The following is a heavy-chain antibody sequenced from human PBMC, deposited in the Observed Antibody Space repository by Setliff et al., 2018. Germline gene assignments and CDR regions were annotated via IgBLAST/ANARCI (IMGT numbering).Heavy chain of an antibody. J-gene: IGHJ4*02. CDR2: IYHSGGA. Sequence: SETLSLTCTVSGDSINYYHWTWIRQPPGKGLEWIGYIYHSGGANYNPSLKSRVTISVATSKKQFSLNLSSVTAADTAVYYCARGQATSSRSSLVYWGQGISLAVSS. V-gene: IGHV4-59*12. CDR3: ARGQATSSRSSLVY. CDR1: GDSINYYH. D-gene: IGHD6-6*01.